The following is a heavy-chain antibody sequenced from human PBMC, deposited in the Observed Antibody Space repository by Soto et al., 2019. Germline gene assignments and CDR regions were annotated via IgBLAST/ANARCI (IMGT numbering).Heavy chain of an antibody. V-gene: IGHV1-24*01. Sequence: ASVKVSCKVSGYTLTELSMHWVRQAPGKGLEWMGGFDPEDGETIYAQKFQGRVTMTADTSTDTAYMELSSLRSEDTAVYYCATIAAAFWDAFDIWGQGTMVTVSS. D-gene: IGHD6-13*01. CDR3: ATIAAAFWDAFDI. CDR1: GYTLTELS. CDR2: FDPEDGET. J-gene: IGHJ3*02.